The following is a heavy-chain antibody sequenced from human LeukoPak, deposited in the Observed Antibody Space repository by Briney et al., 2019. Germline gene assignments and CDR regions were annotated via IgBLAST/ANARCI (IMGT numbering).Heavy chain of an antibody. D-gene: IGHD3-22*01. CDR2: TYYSGST. V-gene: IGHV4-39*01. J-gene: IGHJ4*02. Sequence: SETLSLTCTVSGGSISSSSYYWGWIRQPPGKGLEWIGSTYYSGSTYYNPSLKSRVTISVDTSKNQFSLKLSSVTAADTAVYYCARRSNYYDSGNYFDYWGQGTLVTVSS. CDR3: ARRSNYYDSGNYFDY. CDR1: GGSISSSSYY.